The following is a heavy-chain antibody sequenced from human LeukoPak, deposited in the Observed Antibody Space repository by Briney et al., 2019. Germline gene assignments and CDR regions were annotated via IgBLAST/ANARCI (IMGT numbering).Heavy chain of an antibody. D-gene: IGHD4-17*01. CDR3: AREVTTSGNGAFDI. Sequence: GGSLRLSCAASGFTVSSNYMSWVRQAPGKGLEWVSVIYSGGSTYYADSVKGRFTISRDNSKNTLYLQMNSLRAEDTAVYYCAREVTTSGNGAFDIWGQGTMVTVSS. V-gene: IGHV3-66*01. CDR2: IYSGGST. J-gene: IGHJ3*02. CDR1: GFTVSSNY.